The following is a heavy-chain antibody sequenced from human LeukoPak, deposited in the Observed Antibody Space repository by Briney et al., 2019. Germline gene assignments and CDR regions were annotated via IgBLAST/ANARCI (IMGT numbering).Heavy chain of an antibody. Sequence: ASVKVSCKASGYTFTNYYMHWVRQAPGQGLEWMGIINPSGGNTSHAQKFQGRVTMTRDTSTSTVYMELSSLRSEDTAVYYCARGGGSSWTQRGYFQYWGQGTLVTVSS. CDR2: INPSGGNT. J-gene: IGHJ1*01. D-gene: IGHD6-13*01. V-gene: IGHV1-46*01. CDR3: ARGGGSSWTQRGYFQY. CDR1: GYTFTNYY.